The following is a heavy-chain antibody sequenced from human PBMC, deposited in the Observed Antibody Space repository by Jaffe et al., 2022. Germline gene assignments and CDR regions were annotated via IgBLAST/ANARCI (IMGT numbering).Heavy chain of an antibody. CDR1: GGSISSSNW. CDR2: IYHSGST. V-gene: IGHV4-4*02. J-gene: IGHJ5*02. CDR3: ARGRIGVTRVLLWFRGPFDP. D-gene: IGHD3-10*01. Sequence: QVQLQESGPGLVKPSGTLSLTCAVSGGSISSSNWWSWVRQPPGKGLEWIGEIYHSGSTNYNPSLKSRVTISVDKSKNQFSLKLSSVTAADTAVYYCARGRIGVTRVLLWFRGPFDPWGQGTLVTVSS.